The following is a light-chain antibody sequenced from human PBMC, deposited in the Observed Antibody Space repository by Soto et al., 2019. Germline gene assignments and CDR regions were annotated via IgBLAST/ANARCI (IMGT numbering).Light chain of an antibody. CDR3: QQDDTWPPLT. CDR2: GAS. V-gene: IGKV3-15*01. Sequence: EVVMTQSPATLSVSPGDRATLSCRASQSVNNNLAWYQQKPGQPPRLLIYGASSRATGIPARFSGSGSGTDFTLTISSLQSEDLAVYYCQQDDTWPPLTFGGGTKVEI. J-gene: IGKJ4*01. CDR1: QSVNNN.